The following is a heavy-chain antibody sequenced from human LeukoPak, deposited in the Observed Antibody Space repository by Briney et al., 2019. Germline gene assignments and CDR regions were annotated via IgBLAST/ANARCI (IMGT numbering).Heavy chain of an antibody. Sequence: GGSLRLSCAASGFTFSGSAMHRVRQASGKGLEWVGRIRSKANSYATAYAASVKGRFTISRDDSKNTAYLQMNSLKTEDTAVYYCTRLKYYYDSSGYKNTYYFDYWGQGTLVTVSS. CDR1: GFTFSGSA. CDR2: IRSKANSYAT. D-gene: IGHD3-22*01. CDR3: TRLKYYYDSSGYKNTYYFDY. J-gene: IGHJ4*02. V-gene: IGHV3-73*01.